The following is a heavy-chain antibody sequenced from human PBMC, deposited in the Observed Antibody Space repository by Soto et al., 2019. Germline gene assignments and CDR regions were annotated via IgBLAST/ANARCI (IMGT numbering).Heavy chain of an antibody. D-gene: IGHD4-17*01. J-gene: IGHJ4*02. CDR1: GYTFTSYD. CDR3: ARAYGDYPGLFDY. V-gene: IGHV1-8*01. CDR2: MNPNSGNT. Sequence: ASVKVYCKASGYTFTSYDINWVRQATGQGLEWMGWMNPNSGNTGYAQKFQGRVTMTRNTSISTAYMELSSLRSEDTAVYYCARAYGDYPGLFDYWGQGTLVTVSS.